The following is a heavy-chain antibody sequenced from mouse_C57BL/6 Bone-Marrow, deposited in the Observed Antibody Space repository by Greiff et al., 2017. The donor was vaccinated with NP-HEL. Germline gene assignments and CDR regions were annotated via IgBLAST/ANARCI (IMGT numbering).Heavy chain of an antibody. Sequence: VQLQQPGAELVRPGSSVKLSCKASGYTFTSYWMHWVKQRPIQGLEWIGNIDPSDSETHYNQQFKDKATLTVDKSSSTAYMQLSSLTSEDSAVYYCARERWDYYGYGYFGVWGTGTTVTVSS. V-gene: IGHV1-52*01. J-gene: IGHJ1*03. CDR2: IDPSDSET. CDR1: GYTFTSYW. D-gene: IGHD1-1*01. CDR3: ARERWDYYGYGYFGV.